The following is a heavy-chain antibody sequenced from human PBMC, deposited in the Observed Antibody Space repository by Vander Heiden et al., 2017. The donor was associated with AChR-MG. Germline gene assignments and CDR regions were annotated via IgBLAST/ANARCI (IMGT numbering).Heavy chain of an antibody. CDR3: TTDGGGDGMDV. CDR1: GFTFSKAW. V-gene: IGHV3-15*01. CDR2: VKSKTDGGTT. J-gene: IGHJ6*02. D-gene: IGHD2-21*01. Sequence: EVQLVESGGGLVKPGGSLRLSCAASGFTFSKAWMGWVRQAPGKGLEWVGRVKSKTDGGTTNYAAPVKGRFTISRDDSKNTLYVQMNSLKTEDTAIYYCTTDGGGDGMDVWGQGTTVTVSS.